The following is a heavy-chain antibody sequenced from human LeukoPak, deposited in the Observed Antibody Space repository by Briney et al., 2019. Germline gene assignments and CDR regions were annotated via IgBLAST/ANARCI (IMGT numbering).Heavy chain of an antibody. CDR1: GGSISSGSYY. D-gene: IGHD6-13*01. CDR2: IYTSGST. Sequence: NPSQTLSLTCTVSGGSISSGSYYWSWIRQPAGKGLEWIGRIYTSGSTNYNPSLKSRVTISVDTSKNQFSLKLSSVTAADTAVYYCARAPYTSSWSDAFDFWGQGTMVTVSS. CDR3: ARAPYTSSWSDAFDF. J-gene: IGHJ3*01. V-gene: IGHV4-61*02.